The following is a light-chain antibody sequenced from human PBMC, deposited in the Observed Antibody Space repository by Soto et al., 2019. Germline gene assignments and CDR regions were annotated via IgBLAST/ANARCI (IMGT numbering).Light chain of an antibody. Sequence: EIVMTQSPATLSVSPGERATLSCRASQTVSSNLAWYQQKPGQAPRLLIYDTSTRATGIPARFSGSGSGTEFTLTISSLQSEDFAVYYCQQYNNWPPLTFGGATKVEIK. CDR2: DTS. V-gene: IGKV3-15*01. CDR1: QTVSSN. J-gene: IGKJ4*01. CDR3: QQYNNWPPLT.